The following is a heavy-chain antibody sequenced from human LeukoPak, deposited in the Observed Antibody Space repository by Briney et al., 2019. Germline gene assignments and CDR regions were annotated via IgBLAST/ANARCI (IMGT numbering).Heavy chain of an antibody. D-gene: IGHD3-22*01. Sequence: GGSLRLSCAASGFTFSNYAMNWIRQAPGEGLEWVSGIGDSGDNTYYADSVKGRFTISRDNSKNTLYLQMASLRAEDTAVYYCAKEGYYYGGSGYYLFEYWGQGTLVTVST. CDR1: GFTFSNYA. CDR3: AKEGYYYGGSGYYLFEY. V-gene: IGHV3-23*01. CDR2: IGDSGDNT. J-gene: IGHJ4*02.